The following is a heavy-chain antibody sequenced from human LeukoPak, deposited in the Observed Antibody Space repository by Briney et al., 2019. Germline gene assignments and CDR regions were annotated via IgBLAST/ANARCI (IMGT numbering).Heavy chain of an antibody. Sequence: SETLSLTCAVYGGSFSGYYWSWIRQPPGKGLEWIGEINHSGSTNYNPSLKSRVTISVDTSKNQFSLKLSSVTAADTAVYYCAKTVTTEIDAFDIWGQGTMVTVSS. V-gene: IGHV4-34*01. D-gene: IGHD4-17*01. CDR1: GGSFSGYY. CDR3: AKTVTTEIDAFDI. CDR2: INHSGST. J-gene: IGHJ3*02.